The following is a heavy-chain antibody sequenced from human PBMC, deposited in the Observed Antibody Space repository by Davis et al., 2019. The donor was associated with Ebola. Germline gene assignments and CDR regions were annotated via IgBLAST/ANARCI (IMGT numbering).Heavy chain of an antibody. CDR2: IYYSGST. V-gene: IGHV4-59*05. CDR3: ARPPNYFDAFDI. CDR1: GGSISSYY. Sequence: GSLRLSCTVSGGSISSYYWSWIRQPPGKGLEWIGSIYYSGSTYYNPSLKSRVTISVDTSKNQFSLKLSSVTAADTAVYYCARPPNYFDAFDIWGQGTMVTVSS. D-gene: IGHD3-10*01. J-gene: IGHJ3*02.